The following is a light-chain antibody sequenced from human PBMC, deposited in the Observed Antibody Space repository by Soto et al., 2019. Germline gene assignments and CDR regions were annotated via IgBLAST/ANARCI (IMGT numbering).Light chain of an antibody. Sequence: EIVLTQSPGTLSLSPGESATLSCRASQSVSSSQVAWYQLKPGQAPRLLIYGASSRATGIPDSFSGVGSEIAFTLTSSRLEPEDFAVYYCQQYATSPHTFGQGPKLDIK. CDR2: GAS. CDR3: QQYATSPHT. J-gene: IGKJ2*01. CDR1: QSVSSSQ. V-gene: IGKV3-20*01.